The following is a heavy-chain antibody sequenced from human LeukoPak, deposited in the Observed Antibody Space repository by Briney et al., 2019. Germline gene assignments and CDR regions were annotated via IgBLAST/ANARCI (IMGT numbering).Heavy chain of an antibody. CDR2: ISGSTIYT. CDR3: ARGLPAGYSTPGY. V-gene: IGHV3-21*05. CDR1: GFTFSSYS. Sequence: PGGSLRLSCAASGFTFSSYSINWIRQAPGKGLQWVSYISGSTIYTYYADSVRGRFTISRDNAKNSVYLQMNSLRAEDTAVYYCARGLPAGYSTPGYWGQGILVTVSS. D-gene: IGHD6-13*01. J-gene: IGHJ4*02.